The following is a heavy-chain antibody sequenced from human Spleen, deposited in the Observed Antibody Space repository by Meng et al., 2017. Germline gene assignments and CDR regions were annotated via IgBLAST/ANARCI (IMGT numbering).Heavy chain of an antibody. CDR3: ARGPYSTGWTYNWYDP. V-gene: IGHV3-48*03. CDR2: ISSGGTTM. Sequence: GESLKISCAASGFTFSSYAMSWVRQAPGKGLEWVSYISSGGTTMYYADSVKGRFTISRDNAKNSLYLQMNSLRAEDTAVYYCARGPYSTGWTYNWYDPWGQGTLVTVSS. D-gene: IGHD6-19*01. CDR1: GFTFSSYA. J-gene: IGHJ5*02.